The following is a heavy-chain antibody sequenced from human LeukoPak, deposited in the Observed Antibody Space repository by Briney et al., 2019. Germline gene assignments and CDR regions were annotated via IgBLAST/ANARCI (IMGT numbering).Heavy chain of an antibody. V-gene: IGHV3-23*01. CDR3: AKVSTYYYGSGSYYNRYFDY. CDR1: GFTFSSYA. D-gene: IGHD3-10*01. J-gene: IGHJ4*02. Sequence: PGGSLRLSCAASGFTFSSYAMSWVRQAPGKGLEWVSAISGSGGSTYYADSVKGRFTISRDNSKNTLYLQMNSLRAEDTAVYYCAKVSTYYYGSGSYYNRYFDYWGQGTLVTVSS. CDR2: ISGSGGST.